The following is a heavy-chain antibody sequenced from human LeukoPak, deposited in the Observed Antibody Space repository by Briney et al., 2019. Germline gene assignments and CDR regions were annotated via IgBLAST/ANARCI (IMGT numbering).Heavy chain of an antibody. J-gene: IGHJ4*02. CDR2: ISSSSSYI. D-gene: IGHD6-19*01. CDR3: ARDLGIRVAGPFFDY. Sequence: GSLRLSCAASGFTFSTYSMNWVRQVPGKGLEWVSSISSSSSYIYYADSVKGRFTISRDNAKNSLYLQMNSLRAEDTAVYYCARDLGIRVAGPFFDYWGQGTLVTVSS. CDR1: GFTFSTYS. V-gene: IGHV3-21*01.